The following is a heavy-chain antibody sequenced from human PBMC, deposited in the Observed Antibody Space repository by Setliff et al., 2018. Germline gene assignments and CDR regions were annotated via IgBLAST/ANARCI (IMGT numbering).Heavy chain of an antibody. D-gene: IGHD1-26*01. CDR2: VDHSDYA. J-gene: IGHJ1*01. CDR1: GGPISSSNYY. Sequence: TSETLSLTCTVSGGPISSSNYYWSWLRQSPGRGLEWIGYVDHSDYANYNPSLKRRVTISVDTSKNQFSLRLSLVTAADTATYYCTRQKEYSGRSCFQHWGQGIPVTVSS. CDR3: TRQKEYSGRSCFQH. V-gene: IGHV4-61*05.